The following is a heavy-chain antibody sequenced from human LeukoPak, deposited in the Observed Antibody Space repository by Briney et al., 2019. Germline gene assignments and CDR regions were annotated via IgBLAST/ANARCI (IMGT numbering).Heavy chain of an antibody. Sequence: SETLSLTCTVSGGSFSSYYWSWIRQPAGKGLEWIGRIYNSGSTNYNPSLTSRVTMSVDTSKNQFSLKLSSVPAADTAVYSCARRLVLRPDGAFDIWGQGTMVTVSS. V-gene: IGHV4-4*07. J-gene: IGHJ3*02. CDR1: GGSFSSYY. D-gene: IGHD2-2*01. CDR2: IYNSGST. CDR3: ARRLVLRPDGAFDI.